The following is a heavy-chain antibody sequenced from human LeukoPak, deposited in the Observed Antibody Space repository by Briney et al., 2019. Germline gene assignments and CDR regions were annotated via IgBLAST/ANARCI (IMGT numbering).Heavy chain of an antibody. CDR2: INHSGST. CDR3: ARRGYNYGVDY. D-gene: IGHD5-18*01. Sequence: SETLSLTCAVSGGSFSGYYWSWIRQPPGKGLEWIGEINHSGSTNCNPSLKSRVTISVDTSKNQFSLKLTSMTAADTAVYYCARRGYNYGVDYWGQGTLVTVSS. CDR1: GGSFSGYY. J-gene: IGHJ4*02. V-gene: IGHV4-34*01.